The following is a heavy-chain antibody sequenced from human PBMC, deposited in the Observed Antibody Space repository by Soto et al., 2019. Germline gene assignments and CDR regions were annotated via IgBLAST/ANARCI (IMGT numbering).Heavy chain of an antibody. CDR1: GFTFSSYA. Sequence: GGSLRLSCAASGFTFSSYAMGWVRQGPGEGLEWVAVVSIGGSTHYADSVRGRFTISRDNSKNTLSLQMNSLTAEDTAVYFCAKRRGAGGHFDYWGQGALVTVSS. J-gene: IGHJ4*02. CDR2: VSIGGST. V-gene: IGHV3-23*01. D-gene: IGHD2-15*01. CDR3: AKRRGAGGHFDY.